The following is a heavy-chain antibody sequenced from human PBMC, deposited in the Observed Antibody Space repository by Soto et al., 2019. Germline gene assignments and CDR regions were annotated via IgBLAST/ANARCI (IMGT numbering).Heavy chain of an antibody. CDR2: ANPNSGGT. V-gene: IGHV1-2*02. J-gene: IGHJ6*02. CDR1: GYSLSGYY. CDR3: ARVPPGVISSYYYGMDV. Sequence: ASVKVSCKASGYSLSGYYLHWVRQAPGQGPEWMGWANPNSGGTKYVQKFQGRVTMTRDTSISTVYLELSRLRSDDTAVYYCARVPPGVISSYYYGMDVWGQGTTVTVSS. D-gene: IGHD3-16*02.